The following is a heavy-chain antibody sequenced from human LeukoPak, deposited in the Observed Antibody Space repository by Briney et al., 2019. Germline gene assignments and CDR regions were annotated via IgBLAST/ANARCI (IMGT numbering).Heavy chain of an antibody. CDR1: GFTFRSYG. Sequence: GRSLRLSCAASGFTFRSYGMHWVRQAPGKGLEWVAVISYDGTKKYYADSVKGRFTISRDNSKNTLYLQMNSLRAEDTSVYYCAKEGSGYYEYYFDYWGQGTLVIVSS. V-gene: IGHV3-30*18. D-gene: IGHD3-22*01. J-gene: IGHJ4*02. CDR3: AKEGSGYYEYYFDY. CDR2: ISYDGTKK.